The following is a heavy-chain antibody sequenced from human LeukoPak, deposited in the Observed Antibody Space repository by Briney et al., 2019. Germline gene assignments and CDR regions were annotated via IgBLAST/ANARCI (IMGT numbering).Heavy chain of an antibody. Sequence: SETLSLTCAVYGGSFSGYYWSWIRQPPGEGLEWIGEINHSGSTNYNPSLKSRVTISVDTSKNQFSLKLSSVTAADTAVYYCARAHWDGGQTHFDYWGQGTLVTVSS. CDR1: GGSFSGYY. CDR2: INHSGST. V-gene: IGHV4-34*01. J-gene: IGHJ4*02. D-gene: IGHD4-23*01. CDR3: ARAHWDGGQTHFDY.